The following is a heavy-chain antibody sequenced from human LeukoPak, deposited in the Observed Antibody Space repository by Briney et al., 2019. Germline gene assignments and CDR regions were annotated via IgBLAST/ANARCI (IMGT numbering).Heavy chain of an antibody. D-gene: IGHD2-15*01. CDR1: GGTFSSYA. CDR2: IIPIFGTA. J-gene: IGHJ2*01. V-gene: IGHV1-69*05. CDR3: ARDRCSGGSCHNWYFDL. Sequence: ASVKVSCKASGGTFSSYAISWVRQAPGQGLEWMGGIIPIFGTANYAQKFQGRVTITTDESTSTAYMELSSLRSEDAAVYYCARDRCSGGSCHNWYFDLWGRGTLVTVSS.